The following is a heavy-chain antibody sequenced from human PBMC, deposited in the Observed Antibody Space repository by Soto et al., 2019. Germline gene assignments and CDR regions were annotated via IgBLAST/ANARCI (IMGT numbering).Heavy chain of an antibody. CDR1: GYTLTELS. V-gene: IGHV1-24*01. J-gene: IGHJ4*02. CDR2: FDPEDGET. D-gene: IGHD3-3*01. Sequence: KVSCKVSGYTLTELSMHWVRQAPGKGLEWMGGFDPEDGETIYAQKFQGRVTMTEDTSTDTAYMELSSLRSEDTAVYYCATRFRVTIFGVVIMDGDYYFDYWGQGTLVTVSS. CDR3: ATRFRVTIFGVVIMDGDYYFDY.